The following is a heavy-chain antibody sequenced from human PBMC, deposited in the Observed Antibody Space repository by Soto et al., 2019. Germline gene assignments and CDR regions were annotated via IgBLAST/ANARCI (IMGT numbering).Heavy chain of an antibody. CDR3: VRTDSSGWYYFDY. CDR1: GGSISSSY. D-gene: IGHD6-19*01. J-gene: IGHJ4*02. V-gene: IGHV4-59*01. Sequence: SEALSLTCTVSGGSISSSYWSWIRQPPGKGLEWIGYIYYSGSTNYNPSLKSRVTISVDTSKNQFSLRLSSVTAADTAVYYCVRTDSSGWYYFDYWGQGTLVTVSS. CDR2: IYYSGST.